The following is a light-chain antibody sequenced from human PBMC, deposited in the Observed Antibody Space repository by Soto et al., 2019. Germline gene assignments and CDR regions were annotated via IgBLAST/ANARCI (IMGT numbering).Light chain of an antibody. J-gene: IGKJ1*01. Sequence: ILMTQSPATLSVSPGERDTVSCRASQSVSNNLAWYQQKPGQAPRLLIYDASTRATGIPARFSGSGSGTEFPLTISGLQSQEFAVYYCQQYNNWPPWTFGQGTKVEIK. V-gene: IGKV3-15*01. CDR1: QSVSNN. CDR3: QQYNNWPPWT. CDR2: DAS.